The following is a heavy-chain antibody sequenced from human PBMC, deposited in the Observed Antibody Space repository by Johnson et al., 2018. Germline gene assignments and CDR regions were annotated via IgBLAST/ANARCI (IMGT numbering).Heavy chain of an antibody. J-gene: IGHJ3*02. CDR2: MSYEGSNK. V-gene: IGHV3-30*18. Sequence: QVQLRESGGGVVQPGRSLRLSCAASGFTFSSYGMHWVRQAPGKGLEWVAVMSYEGSNKYYAASVKGRFTISRDNSKNTLSLQMNSLRAEDTAGYYCAKGRNRDGYTSHGAFDIWGQGTMVTVSS. D-gene: IGHD5-24*01. CDR3: AKGRNRDGYTSHGAFDI. CDR1: GFTFSSYG.